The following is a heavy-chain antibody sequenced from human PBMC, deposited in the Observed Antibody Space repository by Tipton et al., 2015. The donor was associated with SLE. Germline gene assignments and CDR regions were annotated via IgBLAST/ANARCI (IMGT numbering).Heavy chain of an antibody. Sequence: TLSLTCTVSGGSIRSYYWSWIRQAPGKGLEWIGYIYDSENTNYNPSLKSRVTISVDTSKNQFSLKLSSVTAADTAVYYCARGSGYGYGDDAFDIWGQGTMVTVSS. D-gene: IGHD5-18*01. CDR2: IYDSENT. V-gene: IGHV4-59*01. CDR3: ARGSGYGYGDDAFDI. CDR1: GGSIRSYY. J-gene: IGHJ3*02.